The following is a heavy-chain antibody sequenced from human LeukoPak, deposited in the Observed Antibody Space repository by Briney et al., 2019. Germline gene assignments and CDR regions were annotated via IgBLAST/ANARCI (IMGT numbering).Heavy chain of an antibody. CDR1: GYTFTSYA. J-gene: IGHJ6*03. V-gene: IGHV7-4-1*02. Sequence: ASVKVSCKASGYTFTSYAMNWVRQAPGQGLEWMGWINTNTGNPTYAQGFTGRFVFSLDTSVSTAYLQISSLKAEDTAVYYCARVKESSSWPWGSTDYYYYYMDVWGKGTTVTVSS. D-gene: IGHD6-13*01. CDR2: INTNTGNP. CDR3: ARVKESSSWPWGSTDYYYYYMDV.